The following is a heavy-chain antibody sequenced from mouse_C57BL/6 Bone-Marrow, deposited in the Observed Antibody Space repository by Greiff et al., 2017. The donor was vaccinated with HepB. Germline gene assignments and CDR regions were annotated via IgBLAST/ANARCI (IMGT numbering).Heavy chain of an antibody. J-gene: IGHJ4*01. CDR1: GYTFTSYW. D-gene: IGHD2-2*01. Sequence: VKLQQPGAELVKPGASVKMSCKASGYTFTSYWITWVKQRPGQGLEWIGDIYPGSGSTNYNEKFKSKATLTVDTSSSTAYMQLSSLTSEDSAVYYCARGKELWLHYAMDYWGQGTSVTVSS. CDR2: IYPGSGST. V-gene: IGHV1-55*01. CDR3: ARGKELWLHYAMDY.